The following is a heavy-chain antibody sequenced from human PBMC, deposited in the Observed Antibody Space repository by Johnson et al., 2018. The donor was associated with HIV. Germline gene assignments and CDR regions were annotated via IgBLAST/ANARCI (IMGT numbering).Heavy chain of an antibody. V-gene: IGHV3-20*04. D-gene: IGHD3-3*01. CDR2: INWNGGST. CDR1: GFTFDDYG. J-gene: IGHJ3*02. Sequence: MLLVESGGGVIRPGGSLRLSCAASGFTFDDYGISWVRQAPGKGLEWVSGINWNGGSTGYADSVKGRFTISRDNAKNSLYLQMNSLRAEDTALYYCARVLRFLEYSFDAVDIWAQWTVVTGSS. CDR3: ARVLRFLEYSFDAVDI.